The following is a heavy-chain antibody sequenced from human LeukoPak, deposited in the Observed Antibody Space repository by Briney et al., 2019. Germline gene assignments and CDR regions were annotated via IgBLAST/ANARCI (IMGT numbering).Heavy chain of an antibody. D-gene: IGHD1-1*01. CDR3: ARAIATDPSRHAFDI. CDR1: GFIFSSYW. CDR2: IKQDGSEK. V-gene: IGHV3-7*01. J-gene: IGHJ3*02. Sequence: GGSLRLSCAASGFIFSSYWMSWVRQAPGKGLEWVANIKQDGSEKYYVDSVKGRFTISRDNAKNSLYLQMNSLRAEDTAVYYCARAIATDPSRHAFDIWGQGTMVTVSS.